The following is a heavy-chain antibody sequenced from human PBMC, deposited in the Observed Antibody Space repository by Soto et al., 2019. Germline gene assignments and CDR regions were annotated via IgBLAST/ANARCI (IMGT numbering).Heavy chain of an antibody. CDR1: GFTFSSYW. CDR2: ISPDGKNT. D-gene: IGHD3-3*01. CDR3: VRGASSGYYRIDY. Sequence: DVHLVESGGDVVHPGGSLRLSCAASGFTFSSYWMHWVRQVPGKWLVWVSRISPDGKNTNYADSVKGRFTISRDNAKNTVFLQMNSLRVEDMAVYYCVRGASSGYYRIDYWGQGALVIVSS. J-gene: IGHJ4*02. V-gene: IGHV3-74*01.